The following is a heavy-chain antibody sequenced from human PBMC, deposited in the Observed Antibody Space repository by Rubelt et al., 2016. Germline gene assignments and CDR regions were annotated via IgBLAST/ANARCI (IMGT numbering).Heavy chain of an antibody. CDR1: GFTFSNYA. J-gene: IGHJ5*02. V-gene: IGHV3-7*01. Sequence: QPGGSLRLSCAASGFTFSNYAMSWVRQAPGKGLEWVANIKQDGSEKYYVDSVKGRFTISRDNAKNSLYLQMNSLRAEDTAMFYCARDVGRIVVVPAAHPYWFDPWGQGTLVTVSS. D-gene: IGHD2-2*01. CDR3: ARDVGRIVVVPAAHPYWFDP. CDR2: IKQDGSEK.